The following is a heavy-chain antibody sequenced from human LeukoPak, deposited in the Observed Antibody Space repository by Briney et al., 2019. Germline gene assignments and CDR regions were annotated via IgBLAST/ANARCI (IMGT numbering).Heavy chain of an antibody. CDR1: GFTFSTYA. CDR2: ICDGGDYT. J-gene: IGHJ4*02. CDR3: AKEKKSGGWPIDY. V-gene: IGHV3-23*01. D-gene: IGHD2-15*01. Sequence: GGSLRVSCAASGFTFSTYAMSWVRQAPGKGLEWVSGICDGGDYTYYADSVKGRFTISRDNSKNTLYLQMNSLRADDTAVYHCAKEKKSGGWPIDYWGQGALVTVSS.